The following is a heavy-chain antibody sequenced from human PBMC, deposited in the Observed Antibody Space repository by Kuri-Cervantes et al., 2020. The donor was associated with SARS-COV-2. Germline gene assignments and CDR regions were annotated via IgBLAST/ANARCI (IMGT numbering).Heavy chain of an antibody. CDR2: ISYDGSNK. V-gene: IGHV3-30-3*01. CDR1: GFLFSASA. CDR3: AREGVYYDFWSGEFDY. D-gene: IGHD3-3*01. J-gene: IGHJ4*02. Sequence: GGSLRLSCEVSGFLFSASAIHWVRQAPGKGLEWVAVISYDGSNKYYADSVKGRFTISRDNSKNTLYLQMNSLRAEDTAVYYCAREGVYYDFWSGEFDYWGQGTLVTVSS.